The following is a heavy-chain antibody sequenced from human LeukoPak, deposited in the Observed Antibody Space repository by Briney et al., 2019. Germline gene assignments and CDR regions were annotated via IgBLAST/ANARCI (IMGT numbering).Heavy chain of an antibody. D-gene: IGHD3-9*01. CDR1: GFTFSNAW. Sequence: GGSLRLFCAASGFTFSNAWMSWVRQAPGKGLEWVGRIKSKTDGGTTDYAAPVKGRFTISRDDSKNTLYLQMNSLKTEDTAVYYCTTGLLTGSTHFDYWGQGTLVTVSS. V-gene: IGHV3-15*01. CDR2: IKSKTDGGTT. CDR3: TTGLLTGSTHFDY. J-gene: IGHJ4*02.